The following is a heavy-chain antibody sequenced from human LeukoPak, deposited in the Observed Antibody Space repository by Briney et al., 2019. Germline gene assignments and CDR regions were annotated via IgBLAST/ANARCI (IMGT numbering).Heavy chain of an antibody. D-gene: IGHD3-10*01. Sequence: PSETLSLTCTVSGGSINNGGYYWSWIRQHPGKGLEWIGYIYYSGSTYYNPSLKSRVTISLDTSKNQVSLKLNSVTAADTAVYYCARGLESGYYGSGSFRPWGQGTLVTVSS. V-gene: IGHV4-31*03. J-gene: IGHJ5*02. CDR1: GGSINNGGYY. CDR2: IYYSGST. CDR3: ARGLESGYYGSGSFRP.